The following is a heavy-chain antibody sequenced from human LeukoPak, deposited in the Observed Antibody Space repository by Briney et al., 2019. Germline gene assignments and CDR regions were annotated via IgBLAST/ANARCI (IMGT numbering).Heavy chain of an antibody. V-gene: IGHV3-23*01. D-gene: IGHD6-6*01. J-gene: IGHJ5*02. Sequence: PGGSLRLSCAASGFTFSSYAMSCVRQAPGKGLEWVSAISGSGGSTYYADSVKGRFTISRDNYQHTLYLQMNSLRAEDTAVYYCAKDPGIAARPWVFDPWGQGTLVTVSS. CDR2: ISGSGGST. CDR3: AKDPGIAARPWVFDP. CDR1: GFTFSSYA.